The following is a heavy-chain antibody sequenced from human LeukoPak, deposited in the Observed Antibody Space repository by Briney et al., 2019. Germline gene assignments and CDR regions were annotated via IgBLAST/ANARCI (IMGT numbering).Heavy chain of an antibody. CDR1: GFTVSDYY. CDR3: TTERYFDWILRIYGQNWFDP. J-gene: IGHJ5*02. Sequence: GGSLRLSCAASGFTVSDYYMNWVRQAPGKGLEWVSVIYRGGFTYYADSVRGRFSISRDNSKNTFYLQMNSLKTEDTAVYYCTTERYFDWILRIYGQNWFDPWGQGTLVTVSS. D-gene: IGHD3-9*01. V-gene: IGHV3-53*01. CDR2: IYRGGFT.